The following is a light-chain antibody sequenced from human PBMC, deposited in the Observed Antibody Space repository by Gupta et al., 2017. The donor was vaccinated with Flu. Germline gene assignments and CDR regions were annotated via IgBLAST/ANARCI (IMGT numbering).Light chain of an antibody. CDR2: DDK. Sequence: SYVLTQPPSVSVAPGQTARIACGGNRIEVKTVHWYQQKPGQAPLLVVYDDKTRPSGIPERFSGSNSGNTATLIIGRVEVGDEADYYCQVWDTSNDHQVFGGGIRLTVL. V-gene: IGLV3-21*02. J-gene: IGLJ2*01. CDR1: RIEVKT. CDR3: QVWDTSNDHQV.